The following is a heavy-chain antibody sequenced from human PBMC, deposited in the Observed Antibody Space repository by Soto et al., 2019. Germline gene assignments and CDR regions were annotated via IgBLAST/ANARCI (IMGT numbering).Heavy chain of an antibody. CDR2: IYYSGST. CDR3: ARDTVEDYYDSSGYLGN. J-gene: IGHJ4*02. Sequence: SETLSLTGTVSGGSVSSGSYYWSWIRQPPGKGLEWIGYIYYSGSTNYNPSLKSRVTISVDTSKNQFSLKLSSVTAADTAVYYCARDTVEDYYDSSGYLGNWGQGTLVTVSS. V-gene: IGHV4-61*01. D-gene: IGHD3-22*01. CDR1: GGSVSSGSYY.